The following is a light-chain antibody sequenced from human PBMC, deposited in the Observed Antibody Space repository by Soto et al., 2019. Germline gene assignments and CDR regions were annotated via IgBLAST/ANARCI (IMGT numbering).Light chain of an antibody. V-gene: IGLV2-14*01. CDR2: EVS. CDR3: SSYTSSIYWV. J-gene: IGLJ3*02. CDR1: SSDVGGYNY. Sequence: QSALTQPASVSGSPGQSITISCTGTSSDVGGYNYVSWYQQHPGKAPKLMIYEVSNRPSGVSNRFSGSKSGNTASLTISGLQAEDEADYYCSSYTSSIYWVFGGGTKVTVL.